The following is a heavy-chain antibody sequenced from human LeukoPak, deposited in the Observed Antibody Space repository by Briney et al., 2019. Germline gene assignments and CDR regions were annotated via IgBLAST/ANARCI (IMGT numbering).Heavy chain of an antibody. V-gene: IGHV4-31*03. D-gene: IGHD2-2*01. CDR3: ARVVPAAKAGTYNWFDP. Sequence: PTQTLSLTCTVSGGSISSGGYYWSWIRQHPGKGLEWIGYIYYNGSTYYNPSLKSRVTISVDTSKNQFSLKLSSVTAADTAVYYCARVVPAAKAGTYNWFDPWGQGTLVTVSS. CDR2: IYYNGST. CDR1: GGSISSGGYY. J-gene: IGHJ5*02.